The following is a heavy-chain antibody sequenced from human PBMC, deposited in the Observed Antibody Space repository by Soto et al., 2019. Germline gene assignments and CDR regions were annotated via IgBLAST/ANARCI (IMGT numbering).Heavy chain of an antibody. V-gene: IGHV4-4*02. CDR3: ASRQQWVENAGNFDY. J-gene: IGHJ4*02. CDR1: GGSISSSNW. CDR2: IYHSGST. D-gene: IGHD6-19*01. Sequence: QVQLQASGPGLVKPSGTLSLTCAVSGGSISSSNWWSWVRQPPGKGLEWIGEIYHSGSTNYNPSLKSRVTISVDKSKNEFSQKLSSVTAADTAVYYCASRQQWVENAGNFDYWGQGTLVTVS.